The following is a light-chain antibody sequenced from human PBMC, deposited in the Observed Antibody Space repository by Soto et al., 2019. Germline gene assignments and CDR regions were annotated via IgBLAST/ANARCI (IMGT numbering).Light chain of an antibody. V-gene: IGKV3-15*01. CDR1: QSVSSSY. CDR3: QQYNNWPLIT. J-gene: IGKJ5*01. CDR2: GAS. Sequence: EIVLTQSPGTLAFSPGERSTLSCRASQSVSSSYLAWYQQKPGQAPRLLIYGASIRATGIPARFSGSGSGTAFTLTISSLQSEDFALYYCQQYNNWPLITFGQGTRLEI.